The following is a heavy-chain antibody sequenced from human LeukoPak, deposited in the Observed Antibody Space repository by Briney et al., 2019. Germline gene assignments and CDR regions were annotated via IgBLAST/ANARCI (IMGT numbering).Heavy chain of an antibody. CDR1: GFTFSSYW. V-gene: IGHV3-74*01. CDR2: INSDGSST. D-gene: IGHD6-13*01. CDR3: ARAWSSSWYAFDI. J-gene: IGHJ3*02. Sequence: GGSLSLSCAASGFTFSSYWMHWVRQAPGKGLVWVSRINSDGSSTSYADSVKGRFTISSDNAKNTLYLQMNSLRAEDTAVYYCARAWSSSWYAFDIWGQGTMVTVSS.